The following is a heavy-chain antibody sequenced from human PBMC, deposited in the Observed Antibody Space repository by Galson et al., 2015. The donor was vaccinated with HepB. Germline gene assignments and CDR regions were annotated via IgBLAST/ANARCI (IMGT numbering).Heavy chain of an antibody. V-gene: IGHV1-46*01. J-gene: IGHJ6*02. Sequence: SVKVSCKASGYTFTSYYMHWVRQAPGQGLEWMGIINPSGGSTSYAQKFQGRVTMTRDTSTSTVYMELSSLRSEDTAVYYCARVKGYCSSTSCYGGGGYYYYGMDVWGQGTTVTVSS. CDR3: ARVKGYCSSTSCYGGGGYYYYGMDV. D-gene: IGHD2-2*01. CDR2: INPSGGST. CDR1: GYTFTSYY.